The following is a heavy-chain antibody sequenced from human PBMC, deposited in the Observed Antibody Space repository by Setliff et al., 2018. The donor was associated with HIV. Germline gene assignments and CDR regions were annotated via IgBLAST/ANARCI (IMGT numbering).Heavy chain of an antibody. CDR1: GFTFSSAW. D-gene: IGHD5-12*01. CDR3: ARDWRHGYDLNFDY. CDR2: ISPDGSAT. Sequence: GGSLRLSCAASGFTFSSAWMGWVRQAPAKGLEWVANISPDGSATYYVDSVKGRFTISRDNAKNSLYLQVNSLRAEDTAMYYCARDWRHGYDLNFDYWGQGTLVTVSS. V-gene: IGHV3-7*01. J-gene: IGHJ4*02.